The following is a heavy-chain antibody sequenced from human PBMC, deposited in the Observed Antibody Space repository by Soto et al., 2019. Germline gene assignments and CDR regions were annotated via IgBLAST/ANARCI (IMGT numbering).Heavy chain of an antibody. D-gene: IGHD2-2*01. CDR3: ARDDYCSSTSCYPPPFDY. Sequence: GGSLRLSCAASGFTFSSYSMNWVRQAPGKGLEWVSSISSSSYIYYADSVKGRFTISRDNAKNSLYLQMNSLRAEDTAVYYCARDDYCSSTSCYPPPFDYWGQGTLVTVSS. J-gene: IGHJ4*02. CDR1: GFTFSSYS. CDR2: ISSSSYI. V-gene: IGHV3-21*01.